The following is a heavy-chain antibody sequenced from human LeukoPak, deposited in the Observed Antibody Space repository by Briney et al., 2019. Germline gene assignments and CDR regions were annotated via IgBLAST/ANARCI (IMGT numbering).Heavy chain of an antibody. CDR1: GFPFSSYA. J-gene: IGHJ3*02. CDR2: ISYDGSNK. D-gene: IGHD3-10*01. V-gene: IGHV3-30-3*01. Sequence: PGRSLRLSCAASGFPFSSYAMHWVRQAPGKGLEWVAVISYDGSNKYYADSVKGRFTISRDNSKNTLYLQMNSLRAEDTAVYYCAREQYLWFGELLRAFDIWGQGTMVTVSS. CDR3: AREQYLWFGELLRAFDI.